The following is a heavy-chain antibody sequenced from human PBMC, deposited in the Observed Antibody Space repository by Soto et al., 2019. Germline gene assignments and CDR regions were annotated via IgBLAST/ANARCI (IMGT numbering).Heavy chain of an antibody. CDR2: LSGSGGST. D-gene: IGHD2-2*01. CDR3: AKDTVPVATPWFDP. J-gene: IGHJ5*02. V-gene: IGHV3-23*01. Sequence: EVQLLESGGGLVQPGGSLRLSCAASGFTFSNYAMSWVRQAPGKGLEWVSTLSGSGGSTYYADSVKGRFTISRDNSKNTLYLQMNSLRAEDTAVYYCAKDTVPVATPWFDPWGQGTLVPVSS. CDR1: GFTFSNYA.